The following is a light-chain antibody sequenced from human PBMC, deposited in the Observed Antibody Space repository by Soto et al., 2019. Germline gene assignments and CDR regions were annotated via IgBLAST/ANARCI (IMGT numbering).Light chain of an antibody. CDR3: AAWDVSLKGFV. Sequence: QPVLTQPPSASGTPGQRVTISCSGSSSNVGSNTVSWYQQLPGTAPKVLIYSDDQRPSGVTDRFSASRSGSSASLAISGLQVGEEATYFCAAWDVSLKGFVFGAGTKLTVL. CDR2: SDD. CDR1: SSNVGSNT. J-gene: IGLJ1*01. V-gene: IGLV1-44*01.